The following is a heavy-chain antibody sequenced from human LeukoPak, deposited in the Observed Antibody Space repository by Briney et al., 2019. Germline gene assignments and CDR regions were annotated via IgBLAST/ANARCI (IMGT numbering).Heavy chain of an antibody. D-gene: IGHD3-10*01. CDR1: GYSISSGYY. Sequence: SETLSLTCAVSGYSISSGYYWGWIRQPPGKGLEWIGSIYHSGSTYYNPSLKSRVTISVDTSKNQFSPKLSSVTAADTAVYYCGREEEGEGGRYYGSGSYLFDYWGQGTLVTVSS. CDR2: IYHSGST. CDR3: GREEEGEGGRYYGSGSYLFDY. J-gene: IGHJ4*02. V-gene: IGHV4-38-2*02.